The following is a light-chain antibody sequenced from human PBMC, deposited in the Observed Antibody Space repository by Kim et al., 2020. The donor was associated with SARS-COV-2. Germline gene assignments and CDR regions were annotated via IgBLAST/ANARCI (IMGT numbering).Light chain of an antibody. CDR2: EVT. CDR3: SSYADINSFV. V-gene: IGLV2-8*01. CDR1: SSGLGGYNY. J-gene: IGLJ3*02. Sequence: GQSVTISCTGTSSGLGGYNYVSWYQQHPGKAPKLMIYEVTKRPSGVPDRFSGSKSGNTASLTVSGLQAEDEADYYCSSYADINSFVFGGGTQLTVL.